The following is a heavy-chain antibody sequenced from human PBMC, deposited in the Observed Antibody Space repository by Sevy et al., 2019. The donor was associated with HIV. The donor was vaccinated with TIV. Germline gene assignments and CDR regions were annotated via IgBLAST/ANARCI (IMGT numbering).Heavy chain of an antibody. CDR1: GGSISSGGYS. D-gene: IGHD6-6*01. V-gene: IGHV4-30-2*01. CDR3: ARAGIAARESYGMDV. Sequence: SETLSLTCAVSGGSISSGGYSWSWIRQPPGKGLEWIGYIYHSGSTYYNPSLKSRVTISVDGSKNQFSLKLSSVTAADTAVYYCARAGIAARESYGMDVWGQGTTVTVSS. CDR2: IYHSGST. J-gene: IGHJ6*02.